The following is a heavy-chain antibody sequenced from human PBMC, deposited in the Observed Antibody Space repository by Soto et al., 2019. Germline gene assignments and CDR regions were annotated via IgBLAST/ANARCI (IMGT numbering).Heavy chain of an antibody. CDR1: GGSISSYY. CDR2: IYYSGST. D-gene: IGHD3-10*01. CDR3: AREDRGPRGQTFYYYYGMDV. V-gene: IGHV4-59*01. Sequence: SETLSLTCTVSGGSISSYYWSWIRQPPGKGLEWIGYIYYSGSTNYNPSLKSRVTISVDTSKNQFSLKLSSVTAADTAVYYCAREDRGPRGQTFYYYYGMDVWGQGTTVTVSS. J-gene: IGHJ6*02.